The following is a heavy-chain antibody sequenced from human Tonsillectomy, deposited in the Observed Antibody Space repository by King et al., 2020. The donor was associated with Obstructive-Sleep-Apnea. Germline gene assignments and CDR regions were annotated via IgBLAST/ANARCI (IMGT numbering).Heavy chain of an antibody. V-gene: IGHV3-9*01. D-gene: IGHD4-17*01. CDR2: ISWDSGSI. J-gene: IGHJ6*02. Sequence: VQLVESGGGLVQPGRSLRLSCAASGFTFDDYAMHWVRQAPGKGLEWVSGISWDSGSIGYAGSVKGRFTISRDNAKNSLYLQMNSLRAEDTALYYCAKGGDYSYYYGMDVWGQGTTVTVSS. CDR3: AKGGDYSYYYGMDV. CDR1: GFTFDDYA.